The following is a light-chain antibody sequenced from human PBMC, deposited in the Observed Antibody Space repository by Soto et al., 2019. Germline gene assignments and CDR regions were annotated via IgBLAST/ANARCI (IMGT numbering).Light chain of an antibody. Sequence: ESVLTQSPGTLSLSPGXRATLSCRASQSVRSNYLAWYQQKPGQAPRLLIYGASSRATGIPDRFSGSGSGTDFTLTISRLEPEDSAVYYCQQYGSSPTWTFGQGAKV. J-gene: IGKJ1*01. CDR3: QQYGSSPTWT. V-gene: IGKV3-20*01. CDR2: GAS. CDR1: QSVRSNY.